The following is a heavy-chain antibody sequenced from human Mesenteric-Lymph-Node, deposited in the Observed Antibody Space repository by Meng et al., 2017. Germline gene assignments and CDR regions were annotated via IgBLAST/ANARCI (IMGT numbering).Heavy chain of an antibody. CDR2: IDDSGST. V-gene: IGHV4-4*02. CDR1: GVSISSNIR. D-gene: IGHD1-26*01. J-gene: IGHJ4*02. CDR3: ARGKQDAWELLAY. Sequence: QLHMQEWGPGLVKPSGTLSLPCGVAGVSISSNIRWTWVRQPPGKGLEWIGDIDDSGSTNYNPSLNSRISISLDKSKNHFSLKVNSVTAADTAVYYCARGKQDAWELLAYWGQGALVTVSS.